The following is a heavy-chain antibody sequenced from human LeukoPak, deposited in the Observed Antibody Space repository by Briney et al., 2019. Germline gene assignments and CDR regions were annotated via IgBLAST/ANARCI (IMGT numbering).Heavy chain of an antibody. Sequence: ASVKVSCKASGYTFTGYYMHWVRQAPGQGLEWMGRIIPILGIANYAQKFQGRVTITADKSTSTAYMELSSLRSEDTAVYYCARGCSGGSCWGYFDYWGQGTLVTVSS. D-gene: IGHD2-15*01. V-gene: IGHV1-69*04. J-gene: IGHJ4*02. CDR1: GYTFTGYY. CDR3: ARGCSGGSCWGYFDY. CDR2: IIPILGIA.